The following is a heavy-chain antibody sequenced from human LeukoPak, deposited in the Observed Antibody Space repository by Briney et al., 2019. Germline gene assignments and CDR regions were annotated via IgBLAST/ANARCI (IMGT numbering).Heavy chain of an antibody. V-gene: IGHV3-30*03. CDR1: GVTFRSYG. D-gene: IGHD5-12*01. J-gene: IGHJ4*02. CDR2: ISSDGNDK. Sequence: GGSLRLSCAASGVTFRSYGMHWVRQAPGKGLEWVALISSDGNDKLYGVSVKGRFTISRDDSKSTLYLQMNSLRVEDTAVYYCTTKVIRGNSGDDYDDWGQGTLVTVSS. CDR3: TTKVIRGNSGDDYDD.